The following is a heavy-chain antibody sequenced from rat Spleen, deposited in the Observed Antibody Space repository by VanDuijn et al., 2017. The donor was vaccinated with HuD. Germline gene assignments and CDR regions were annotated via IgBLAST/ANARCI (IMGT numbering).Heavy chain of an antibody. CDR2: INSAGST. V-gene: IGHV3-3*01. Sequence: VQLKESGPGLVQPSQTLSLTCSVTGYSIISSYRWNWIRKFPGNKLEWMGYINSAGSTNYIPSLKSRISITRDTSKNQFFLQVNSVTTEDTATYYCARSPYSAIFTYWGQGTLVTVSS. D-gene: IGHD1-1*01. J-gene: IGHJ3*01. CDR1: GYSIISSYR. CDR3: ARSPYSAIFTY.